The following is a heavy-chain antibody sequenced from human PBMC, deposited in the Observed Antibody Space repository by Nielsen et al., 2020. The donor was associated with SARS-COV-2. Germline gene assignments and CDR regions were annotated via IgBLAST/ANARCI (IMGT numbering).Heavy chain of an antibody. Sequence: GESLKISCAASGFTVSSNYMSWVRQAPGKGLEWVSVIYSGGSTYYADSVKGRFTISRDNSKNTLYLQMNSLRAEDTAVYYCAKDESSGWYYFDYWGQGTLVTVSS. D-gene: IGHD6-19*01. J-gene: IGHJ4*02. CDR2: IYSGGST. V-gene: IGHV3-53*01. CDR1: GFTVSSNY. CDR3: AKDESSGWYYFDY.